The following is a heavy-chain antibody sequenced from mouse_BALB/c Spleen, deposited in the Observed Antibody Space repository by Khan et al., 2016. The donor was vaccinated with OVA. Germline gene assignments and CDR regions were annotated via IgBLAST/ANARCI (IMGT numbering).Heavy chain of an antibody. CDR2: IDPANGNT. CDR1: GFNIKDTY. D-gene: IGHD2-3*01. Sequence: VQLQQSGAELVKPGASVKLSCTASGFNIKDTYMHWVTQRPEQGLEWIGRIDPANGNTKYDPQFQGKATIPAATSSNKAYVQLSSLTSEDTAVYYCVRDDGNFFAYWSQGTLVTVSA. CDR3: VRDDGNFFAY. V-gene: IGHV14-3*02. J-gene: IGHJ3*01.